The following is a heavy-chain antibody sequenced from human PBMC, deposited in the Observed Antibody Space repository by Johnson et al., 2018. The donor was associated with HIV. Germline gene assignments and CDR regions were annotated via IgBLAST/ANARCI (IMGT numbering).Heavy chain of an antibody. D-gene: IGHD6-13*01. J-gene: IGHJ3*02. Sequence: QVQLVESGGGVVQPGRSLRLSCAASGFTFSSYAMHWVRQAPGKGLEWAAVICFDGNNKHYSDFVKGRFTISRDNSNNILYLQMNSLRVEDTAVYYCAKVAVATAAGGVALDIWGPGTMVTVS. CDR1: GFTFSSYA. CDR3: AKVAVATAAGGVALDI. V-gene: IGHV3-33*06. CDR2: ICFDGNNK.